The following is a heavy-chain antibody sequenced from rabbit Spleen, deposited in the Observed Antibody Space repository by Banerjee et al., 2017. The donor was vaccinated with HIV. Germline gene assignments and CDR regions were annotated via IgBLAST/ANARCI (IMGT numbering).Heavy chain of an antibody. D-gene: IGHD6-1*01. CDR1: GFSFSSTYY. Sequence: QSLEESGGDLVKPGASLTPTCTASGFSFSSTYYMCWVRQAPGKGLELIACIYTGSGSTWYASWVNGRFTISRSTSLNTVPLQMTSLTAADTATYFCARGGYAAYSYGYAFNLWGPGTLVTVS. CDR2: IYTGSGST. J-gene: IGHJ4*01. V-gene: IGHV1S43*01. CDR3: ARGGYAAYSYGYAFNL.